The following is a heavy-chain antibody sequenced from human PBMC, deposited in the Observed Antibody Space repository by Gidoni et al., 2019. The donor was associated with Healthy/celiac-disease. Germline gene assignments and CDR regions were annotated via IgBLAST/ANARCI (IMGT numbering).Heavy chain of an antibody. CDR1: GRTFSSYT. V-gene: IGHV1-69*08. Sequence: QVQLVQSGTEVKKPGSSVKVSCTASGRTFSSYTISWVRQAPGQGLEWMGRIIPILGIANYAQKFQGRVTITADKSTSTAYMELSSLRSEDTAVYYCARDRCSGGSCSPFDYWGQGTLVTVSS. D-gene: IGHD2-15*01. CDR3: ARDRCSGGSCSPFDY. CDR2: IIPILGIA. J-gene: IGHJ4*02.